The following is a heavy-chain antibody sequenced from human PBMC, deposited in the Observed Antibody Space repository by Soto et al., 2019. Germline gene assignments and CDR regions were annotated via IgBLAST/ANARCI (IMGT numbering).Heavy chain of an antibody. V-gene: IGHV1-69*05. CDR3: AREGRFLEWLLSYYYYGMDV. D-gene: IGHD3-3*01. CDR2: IIPIFGTA. J-gene: IGHJ6*02. CDR1: GGTFSSYA. Sequence: SVKVSCKASGGTFSSYAISWVRQAPGQGLEWMGGIIPIFGTANYAQKFQGRVTITRDTSASTAYMELSSLRSEDTAVYYCAREGRFLEWLLSYYYYGMDVWGQGTTVTVSS.